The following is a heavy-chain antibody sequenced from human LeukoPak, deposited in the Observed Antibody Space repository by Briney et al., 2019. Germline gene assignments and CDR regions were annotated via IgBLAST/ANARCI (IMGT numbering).Heavy chain of an antibody. CDR1: GGTFSSYA. J-gene: IGHJ5*02. D-gene: IGHD4-17*01. V-gene: IGHV1-69*04. CDR2: IIPILGIA. Sequence: SVKVSCKASGGTFSSYAISWVRQAPGQGLEWMGRIIPILGIANYAQKFQGRATITADKSTSTAYMELSSLRSEDTAVYYCAKDSGDTVTTSAGRFDPWGQGTLVTVSS. CDR3: AKDSGDTVTTSAGRFDP.